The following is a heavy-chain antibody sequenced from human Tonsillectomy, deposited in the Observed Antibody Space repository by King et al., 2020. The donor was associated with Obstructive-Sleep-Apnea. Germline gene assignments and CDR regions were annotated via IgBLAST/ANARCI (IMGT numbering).Heavy chain of an antibody. D-gene: IGHD3-10*01. J-gene: IGHJ3*02. V-gene: IGHV4-39*07. Sequence: QLQESGPGLVKPSETLSLTCTVSGGSISTSSYYWGWIRQPPGKALEWIGNIHYSGSTSYNPSLKSRVTISVDTSKKQFSLTLSSVNAADTAVYYCARYPDGSGRPLVGDAFDIWGQGTMVTVSS. CDR2: IHYSGST. CDR3: ARYPDGSGRPLVGDAFDI. CDR1: GGSISTSSYY.